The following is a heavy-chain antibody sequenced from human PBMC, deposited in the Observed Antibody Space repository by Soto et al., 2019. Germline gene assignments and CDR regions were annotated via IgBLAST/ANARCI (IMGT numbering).Heavy chain of an antibody. J-gene: IGHJ4*02. Sequence: GGSLRLSCQASGFNFDNYGMHWVRQAPGKGLEWVAVITYDGSNKYYADSVKGRFTISRDNSKNTLSLHLNTLKPEDTAVYHCAKDRVGGTFYTPLGFWGQGTLVTV. V-gene: IGHV3-30*18. CDR3: AKDRVGGTFYTPLGF. CDR2: ITYDGSNK. CDR1: GFNFDNYG. D-gene: IGHD1-7*01.